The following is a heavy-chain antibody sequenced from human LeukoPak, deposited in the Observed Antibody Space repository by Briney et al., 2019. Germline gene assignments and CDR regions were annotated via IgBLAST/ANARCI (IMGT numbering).Heavy chain of an antibody. V-gene: IGHV1-2*02. D-gene: IGHD4-17*01. CDR3: ASLYGDYVASDY. CDR1: GYSFTVYY. CDR2: INPYSGGT. J-gene: IGHJ4*02. Sequence: ASVKVSCKASGYSFTVYYMHWVRQAPGQGLEWMGWINPYSGGTNYAQKFLGRVTMTRDTSLSTAYMELSRLRSDDTAVYYCASLYGDYVASDYWGQGTLVTVSS.